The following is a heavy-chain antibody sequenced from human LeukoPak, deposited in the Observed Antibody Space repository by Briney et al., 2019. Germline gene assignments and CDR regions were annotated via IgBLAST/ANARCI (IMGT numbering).Heavy chain of an antibody. CDR3: ARSAPRIVVVPAAISDNWFDP. CDR2: ISAYNGNT. CDR1: GYTFTSYG. V-gene: IGHV1-18*01. Sequence: ASVKVSCKASGYTFTSYGISWVREAPGQGLEWMGWISAYNGNTNYAQKLLGRVTMTTDTSTSTAYMELRSLRSDDTAVYYCARSAPRIVVVPAAISDNWFDPWGQGTLVTVSS. D-gene: IGHD2-2*01. J-gene: IGHJ5*02.